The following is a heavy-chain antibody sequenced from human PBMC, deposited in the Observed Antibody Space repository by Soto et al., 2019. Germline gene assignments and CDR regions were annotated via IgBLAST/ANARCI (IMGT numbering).Heavy chain of an antibody. CDR2: IYHSGST. CDR1: SGSISSSNW. V-gene: IGHV4-4*02. J-gene: IGHJ5*02. D-gene: IGHD2-15*01. CDR3: ARAGCSGGSCYEGGFDP. Sequence: QVQLQESGPGLVKPSGTLSLTCAVSSGSISSSNWWSWVRQPPGKGLEWIGEIYHSGSTNSNPSPTTRVTISVDKSKNQFSLKLSSVTAADTAVYYCARAGCSGGSCYEGGFDPWGQGTLVTVSS.